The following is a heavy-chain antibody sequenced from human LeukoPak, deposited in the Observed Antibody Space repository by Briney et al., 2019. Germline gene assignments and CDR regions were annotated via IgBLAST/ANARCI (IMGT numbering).Heavy chain of an antibody. V-gene: IGHV4-59*11. Sequence: SETLSLTCTVSGGSISGQYWSWIRQPPGKGLEWIGYIYYSGSTNYNPSLKSRVTISVDTSKNQFSLKLSSVTAADTAVYYCARKTYYYDSSGYTHAFDIWGQGTMVTVSS. J-gene: IGHJ3*02. CDR2: IYYSGST. CDR1: GGSISGQY. D-gene: IGHD3-22*01. CDR3: ARKTYYYDSSGYTHAFDI.